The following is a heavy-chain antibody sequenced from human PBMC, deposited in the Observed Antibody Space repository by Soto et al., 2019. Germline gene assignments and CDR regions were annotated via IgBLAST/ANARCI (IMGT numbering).Heavy chain of an antibody. CDR1: GYTFSRCG. D-gene: IGHD2-8*01. CDR3: AKNGQPPYYYYGMDV. V-gene: IGHV1-18*01. Sequence: QGQLVQSGPEVKKPGASVKVSCKASGYTFSRCGISWVRQAPGQGLEWMGWVSGYNGDTKYAQKVQGRVTMTIDTSTYTAYMELRSLTSDHTAIYCCAKNGQPPYYYYGMDVWGQGTTVTVSS. CDR2: VSGYNGDT. J-gene: IGHJ6*02.